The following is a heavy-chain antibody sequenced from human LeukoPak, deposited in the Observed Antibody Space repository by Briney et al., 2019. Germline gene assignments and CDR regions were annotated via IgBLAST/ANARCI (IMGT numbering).Heavy chain of an antibody. V-gene: IGHV3-9*01. J-gene: IGHJ4*02. CDR2: ISWYSGSI. CDR1: GFTFDDYA. Sequence: PGRSLRLSFAASGFTFDDYAMHWVREAPGKGLEWVSGISWYSGSIGYADSVKGRFTISRDNAKNSLYLQMNSLRAEDTALYYCAKAQPSYCSSTSCYTGFDYWGQGTLVTVSS. CDR3: AKAQPSYCSSTSCYTGFDY. D-gene: IGHD2-2*01.